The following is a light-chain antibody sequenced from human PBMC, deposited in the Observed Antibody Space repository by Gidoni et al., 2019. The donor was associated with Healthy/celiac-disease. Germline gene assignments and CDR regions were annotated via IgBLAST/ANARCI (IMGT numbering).Light chain of an antibody. V-gene: IGKV1-39*01. CDR2: AAS. CDR1: QSMSSY. J-gene: IGKJ2*01. CDR3: QQSYSTPLYT. Sequence: DIQMTQSPSSLSASVGDRVTITCRASQSMSSYLNWYQQKPGKAPKLLIYAASSLQSGVPSRFRGSGSGTDFTLTISSLQPEDFATYYCQQSYSTPLYTFGQGTKLEIK.